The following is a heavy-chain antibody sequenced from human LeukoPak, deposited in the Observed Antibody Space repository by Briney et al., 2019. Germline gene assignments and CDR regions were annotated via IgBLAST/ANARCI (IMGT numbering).Heavy chain of an antibody. D-gene: IGHD3-22*01. J-gene: IGHJ4*02. CDR2: ISAYNGNT. CDR1: GYTFTSYG. Sequence: ASVKVSCKASGYTFTSYGISWVRQAPGQGLEWMGWISAYNGNTNYAQRLQGRVTMTTDTSTSTAYMELRSLRSDDTAVYYCARTTILLSDYYDSSGYYNYFDYWGQGTLVTVSS. CDR3: ARTTILLSDYYDSSGYYNYFDY. V-gene: IGHV1-18*01.